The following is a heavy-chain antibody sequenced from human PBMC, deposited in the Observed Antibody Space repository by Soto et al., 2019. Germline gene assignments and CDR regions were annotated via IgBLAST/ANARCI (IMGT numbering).Heavy chain of an antibody. Sequence: GGSLRLSCAASGFTFRAYSMNWVRQAPGKGLEWISYTSSGSRTIYYADSVKGRCTISRDNAKNSLYLHMNSLRDEDTAVYYCARDHGSGSFPSYLDFWGPGTLVTVSS. V-gene: IGHV3-48*02. D-gene: IGHD1-26*01. CDR2: TSSGSRTI. CDR1: GFTFRAYS. CDR3: ARDHGSGSFPSYLDF. J-gene: IGHJ4*02.